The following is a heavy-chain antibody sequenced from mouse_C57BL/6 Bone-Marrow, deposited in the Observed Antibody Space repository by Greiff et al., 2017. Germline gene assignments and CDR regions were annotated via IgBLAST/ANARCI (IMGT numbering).Heavy chain of an antibody. J-gene: IGHJ2*01. V-gene: IGHV1-80*01. Sequence: QVQLQQSGAELVKPGASVTISCKASGYAFSSYWMNWVKQRPGKGLEWIGQIYPGDGDTNYNGKFKGKATLTADKSSSTAYMQLSSLTSEDSAVYFCARWGYYYCPDYWGQGTTLTVSA. CDR2: IYPGDGDT. CDR3: ARWGYYYCPDY. CDR1: GYAFSSYW. D-gene: IGHD1-1*01.